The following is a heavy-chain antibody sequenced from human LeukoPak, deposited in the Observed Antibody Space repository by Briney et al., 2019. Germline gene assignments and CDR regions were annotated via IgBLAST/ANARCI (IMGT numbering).Heavy chain of an antibody. CDR1: GFTFSSYD. Sequence: GGSLRLSCAASGFTFSSYDMHWVRQATGKGLEWVSAIGTAGDTYYSGSVKGRFTISRENAKNSLYLQMNSLRAGDTAVYYCARGGSSGPPYYFDYWGQGTLVTVSS. V-gene: IGHV3-13*01. D-gene: IGHD6-19*01. CDR3: ARGGSSGPPYYFDY. J-gene: IGHJ4*02. CDR2: IGTAGDT.